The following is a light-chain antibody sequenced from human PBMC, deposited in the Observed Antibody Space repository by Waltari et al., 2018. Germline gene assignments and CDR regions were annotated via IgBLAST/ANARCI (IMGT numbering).Light chain of an antibody. J-gene: IGLJ2*01. CDR2: DVT. Sequence: QPALTQPASVSGSPGQSITISCTGSSSDIGGYDYVSWYQQHPGKAPKLIIYDVTKWPSGISSRFSGSKSGNTASLTSSGLQAEDEADYYCSSYTTNKTPVIGGGTKVTVL. V-gene: IGLV2-14*03. CDR1: SSDIGGYDY. CDR3: SSYTTNKTPV.